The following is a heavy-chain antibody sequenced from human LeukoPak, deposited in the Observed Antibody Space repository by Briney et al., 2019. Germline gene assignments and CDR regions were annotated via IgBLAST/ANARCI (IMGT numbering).Heavy chain of an antibody. V-gene: IGHV4-4*02. D-gene: IGHD3-22*01. CDR3: ARDGYYYDSSGRSAFDI. CDR2: IYDGGST. Sequence: PSETLSLTCAVSGGSISSSNWWSWVRQPPGKGLEWIGEIYDGGSTNYNPSLKSRVTISVDTSKNQFSLKLSSVTAADTAVYYCARDGYYYDSSGRSAFDIWGQGTMVTVSS. CDR1: GGSISSSNW. J-gene: IGHJ3*02.